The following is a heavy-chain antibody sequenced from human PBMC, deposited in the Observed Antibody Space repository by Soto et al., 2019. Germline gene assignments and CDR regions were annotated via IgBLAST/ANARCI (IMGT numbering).Heavy chain of an antibody. CDR2: IYPGDSNT. D-gene: IGHD4-17*01. J-gene: IGHJ3*01. V-gene: IGHV5-51*01. CDR3: ARRGYGGLHDALHF. CDR1: GYSFSNYW. Sequence: GESLKISCQGSGYSFSNYWIAWVRQMPGKGLEWMGVIYPGDSNTKYSPSFEGQVTLSADKSITTAYPQLRSLTASDTAMYYCARRGYGGLHDALHFWGQGTIVTVSS.